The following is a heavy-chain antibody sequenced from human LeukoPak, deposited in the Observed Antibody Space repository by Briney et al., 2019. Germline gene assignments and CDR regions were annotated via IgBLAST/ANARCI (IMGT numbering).Heavy chain of an antibody. CDR2: INPNSGGT. J-gene: IGHJ4*02. Sequence: ASVKVSCKASGYTFTGYYMHWVRQAPGQGLEWMGWINPNSGGTNYAQKFQGRVTMTRDTSISTAYMELSRLRSDDTAVYYCARESEGREDYYDSSGYYSLDYWGQGTLVTVSS. D-gene: IGHD3-22*01. V-gene: IGHV1-2*02. CDR3: ARESEGREDYYDSSGYYSLDY. CDR1: GYTFTGYY.